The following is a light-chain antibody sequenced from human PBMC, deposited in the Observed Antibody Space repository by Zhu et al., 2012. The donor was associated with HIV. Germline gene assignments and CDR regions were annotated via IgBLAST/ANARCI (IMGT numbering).Light chain of an antibody. CDR1: QSVHKW. CDR3: QQYYTPSYN. CDR2: EAS. Sequence: DIQLTQSPSFLSASVGDRVTITCRASQSVHKWLAWYQQKPEKAPKLLIYEASSLETGVPSRFSGSGSGTEFTLTISSLQPDDFATYSCQQYYTPSYNFGQGTKLQIK. J-gene: IGKJ2*01. V-gene: IGKV1-5*03.